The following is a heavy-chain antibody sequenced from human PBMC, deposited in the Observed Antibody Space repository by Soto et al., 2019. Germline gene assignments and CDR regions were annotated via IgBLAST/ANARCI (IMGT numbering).Heavy chain of an antibody. V-gene: IGHV3-74*01. Sequence: SLRLSCTASGFTFSSYWMHWVRQAPGKGLVWVSRINSDGSSTSYADSVKGRFTISRDNAKNTLYLQMNSLRAEDTAVYYCARDWNYYGSGTTPNNWFDPWGQGTLVTVSS. D-gene: IGHD3-10*01. J-gene: IGHJ5*02. CDR2: INSDGSST. CDR1: GFTFSSYW. CDR3: ARDWNYYGSGTTPNNWFDP.